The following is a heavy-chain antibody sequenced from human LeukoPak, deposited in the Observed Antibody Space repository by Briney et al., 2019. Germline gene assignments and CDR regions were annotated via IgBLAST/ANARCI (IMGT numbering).Heavy chain of an antibody. Sequence: PSETLSLTCTVSGGSISSYYWSWIRQPPGKGLEWIGYIYYRGSTNYNPSLKSRVTISVDTSKNQFSLKLSSVTAADTAVYYCAREGAWAFDPWGQGTLVTVSS. V-gene: IGHV4-59*01. CDR1: GGSISSYY. CDR2: IYYRGST. CDR3: AREGAWAFDP. D-gene: IGHD3-16*01. J-gene: IGHJ5*02.